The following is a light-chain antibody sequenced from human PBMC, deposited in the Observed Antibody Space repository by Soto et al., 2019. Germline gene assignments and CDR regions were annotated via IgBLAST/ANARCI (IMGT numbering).Light chain of an antibody. CDR3: SSYTLSSYV. CDR2: EVS. V-gene: IGLV2-14*01. Sequence: QSALTQPASVSGSPGQSITISCTGTSSDIGTYNYVSWYQQHPGKAPKLMIYEVSNRPSGISNRFSGSKSGNTASLTISGLQADDEADYYCSSYTLSSYVFGTGTKVTVL. CDR1: SSDIGTYNY. J-gene: IGLJ1*01.